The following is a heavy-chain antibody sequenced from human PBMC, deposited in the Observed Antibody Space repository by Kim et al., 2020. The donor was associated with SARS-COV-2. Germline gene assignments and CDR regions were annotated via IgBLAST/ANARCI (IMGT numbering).Heavy chain of an antibody. V-gene: IGHV4-39*01. D-gene: IGHD6-19*01. CDR2: IYYSGST. CDR3: ALGGQWLVPPAPYFDY. CDR1: GGSISSSSYY. Sequence: SETLSLTCTVSGGSISSSSYYWGWIRQPPGKGLEWIGSIYYSGSTYYNPSLKSRVTISVDTSKNQFSLKLSSVTAADTAVYYCALGGQWLVPPAPYFDYWGQGTLVTVSS. J-gene: IGHJ4*02.